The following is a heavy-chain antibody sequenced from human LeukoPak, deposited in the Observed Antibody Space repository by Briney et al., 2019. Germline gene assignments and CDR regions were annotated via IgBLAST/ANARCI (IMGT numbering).Heavy chain of an antibody. CDR3: ARVPTLDFWSGYDPRYYYYYGMDV. CDR1: GFTFSRYW. Sequence: GGSLRLSCAAAGFTFSRYWMHWVRQAQGKGRGWVGRINSEGSSTSYADSVKRRFTISRDNAKNTLYLQMNSLRAEDTAVYYCARVPTLDFWSGYDPRYYYYYGMDVWGQGTTVTVSS. CDR2: INSEGSST. V-gene: IGHV3-74*01. D-gene: IGHD3-3*01. J-gene: IGHJ6*02.